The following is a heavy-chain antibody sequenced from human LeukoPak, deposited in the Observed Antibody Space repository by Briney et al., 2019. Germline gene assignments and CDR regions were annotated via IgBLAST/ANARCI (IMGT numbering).Heavy chain of an antibody. D-gene: IGHD6-19*01. V-gene: IGHV3-74*01. CDR2: INSDGSST. J-gene: IGHJ5*02. CDR3: ARDRKPYSSGWYLNWFDP. Sequence: GGSLRLSCAASGFTFSDYGMHWVRQAPGKGLVWVSRINSDGSSTSYADSVKGRFAISRDNAKNTLYLQMNSLRAEDTAVYYCARDRKPYSSGWYLNWFDPWGQGTLVTVSS. CDR1: GFTFSDYG.